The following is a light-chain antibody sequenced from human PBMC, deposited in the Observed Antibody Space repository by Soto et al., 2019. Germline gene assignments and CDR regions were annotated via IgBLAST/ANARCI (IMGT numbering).Light chain of an antibody. CDR2: GQS. J-gene: IGLJ2*01. CDR3: AVWDDRLGGLA. V-gene: IGLV1-44*01. CDR1: TSNIGSYA. Sequence: QSVLTQPPSASGTPGQRVTISCSGSTSNIGSYAVTWYRQLPGTAPKLLIYGQSQRPSGVPDRFSGSKSGTSASLAISGLQSEDEADYYCAVWDDRLGGLAFGGGTKLTVL.